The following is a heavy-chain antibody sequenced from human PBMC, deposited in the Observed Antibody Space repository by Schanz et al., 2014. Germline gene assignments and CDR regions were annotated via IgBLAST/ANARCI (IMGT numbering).Heavy chain of an antibody. D-gene: IGHD4-17*01. CDR1: GFTFSNYG. CDR2: IWHDGRIK. CDR3: AKDPHRDYGGKPQAFDI. J-gene: IGHJ3*02. Sequence: QVQLVESGGGVVQPGGSLRLSCAASGFTFSNYGLHWVRQAPGKGLEWVAFIWHDGRIKYYADSVKGRFTISRDNSKNTLYLQVNSLRAEDTALYYCAKDPHRDYGGKPQAFDIWGQGTMVTVSS. V-gene: IGHV3-30*02.